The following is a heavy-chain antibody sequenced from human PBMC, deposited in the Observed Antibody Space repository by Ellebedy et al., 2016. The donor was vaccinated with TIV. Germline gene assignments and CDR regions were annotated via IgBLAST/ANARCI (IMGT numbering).Heavy chain of an antibody. V-gene: IGHV3-30*02. CDR2: IRYDGTNK. CDR3: SRDPSYCSSSRDCPSPDQH. D-gene: IGHD2-2*01. CDR1: GFIFSSYG. Sequence: GESLKISCAASGFIFSSYGMHWVRQAPRKGLEWVAFIRYDGTNKFYADSVKGRFIISRDNSKNTLYLQMNSLRAEDTAVYYCSRDPSYCSSSRDCPSPDQHWGQGTLVTVSS. J-gene: IGHJ1*01.